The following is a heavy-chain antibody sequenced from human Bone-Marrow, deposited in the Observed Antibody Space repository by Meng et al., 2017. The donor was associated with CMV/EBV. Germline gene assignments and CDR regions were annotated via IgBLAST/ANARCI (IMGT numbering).Heavy chain of an antibody. Sequence: LTLSCTVSGGSISSGGYYWSWLRQHPGKGLEWIGYIYYSGSTYYNPSLKSRVTISVDTSKNQFSLKLSSVTAAETAVYYCARERGVIGAFGYWGQGTLVTVSS. CDR3: ARERGVIGAFGY. V-gene: IGHV4-31*03. J-gene: IGHJ4*02. CDR2: IYYSGST. D-gene: IGHD3-16*02. CDR1: GGSISSGGYY.